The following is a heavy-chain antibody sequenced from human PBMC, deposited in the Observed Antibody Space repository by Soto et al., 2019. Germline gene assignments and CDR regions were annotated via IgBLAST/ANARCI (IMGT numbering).Heavy chain of an antibody. CDR2: INPNSGGT. CDR1: GYTFTGYY. J-gene: IGHJ6*03. V-gene: IGHV1-2*04. D-gene: IGHD3-9*01. Sequence: ASVKVSCKASGYTFTGYYMHWVRQAPGQGLEWMGWINPNSGGTNYAQKFQGWVTMTRDTSISTAYMELSRLRSDDTAVYYCARGSNYDILTGYQDHYYMDVWGKGTTVTVSS. CDR3: ARGSNYDILTGYQDHYYMDV.